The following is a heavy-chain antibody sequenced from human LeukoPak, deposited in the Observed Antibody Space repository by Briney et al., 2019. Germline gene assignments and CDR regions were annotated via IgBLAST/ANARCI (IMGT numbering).Heavy chain of an antibody. D-gene: IGHD3-9*01. V-gene: IGHV3-30*18. CDR3: VKGYDILTGYWRQYYGMDV. J-gene: IGHJ6*02. CDR1: GFPFRSHA. CDR2: ISYDGSNK. Sequence: GGSLRLSCAASGFPFRSHAMHWARQAPGKGLEWVALISYDGSNKFYEDSLKGRFTISRDNSKNTLFLQMNSLRPEDTAVYYCVKGYDILTGYWRQYYGMDVWGQGTTVTVSS.